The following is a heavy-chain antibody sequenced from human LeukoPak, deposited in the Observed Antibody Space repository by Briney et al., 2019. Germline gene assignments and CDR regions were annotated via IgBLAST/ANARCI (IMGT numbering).Heavy chain of an antibody. CDR2: IYYSGST. Sequence: SETLSLTCTVSGGSISSGDYYWSWIRQPPGKGLEWIGYIYYSGSTYYNPSLKSRVTISVDTFKNQFSLKLSSVTAADTAVYYCASVTLVRGVYVDYWGQGALVTVSS. CDR3: ASVTLVRGVYVDY. CDR1: GGSISSGDYY. J-gene: IGHJ4*02. D-gene: IGHD3-10*01. V-gene: IGHV4-30-4*01.